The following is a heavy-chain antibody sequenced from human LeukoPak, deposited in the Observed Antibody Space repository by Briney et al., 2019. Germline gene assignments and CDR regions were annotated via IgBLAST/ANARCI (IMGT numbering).Heavy chain of an antibody. V-gene: IGHV1-18*01. CDR1: GYTFTRYG. Sequence: ASVKVSCKASGYTFTRYGLSWVRQAPGQGLEWMGWISVYNDNTNYAQKFQGRLTMSTDTSTSTAYMELRSLRSDDTAVYYCARDSNYYNYYYMDVWGKGTTVTISS. D-gene: IGHD2-2*01. CDR3: ARDSNYYNYYYMDV. J-gene: IGHJ6*03. CDR2: ISVYNDNT.